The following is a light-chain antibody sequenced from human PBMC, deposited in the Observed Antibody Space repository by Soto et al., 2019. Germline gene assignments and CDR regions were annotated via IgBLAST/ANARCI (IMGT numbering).Light chain of an antibody. CDR1: QDISSW. CDR3: QQANSFPLSIT. Sequence: DIQMTQSPSSVSASVGDRVTITCRASQDISSWLAWYQQKPGKAPKLLIYAASSLQSGVPSRFSGSGSGTDFTLTISSLQPEDFATYYCQQANSFPLSITFGQGTRLEIK. V-gene: IGKV1-12*01. J-gene: IGKJ5*01. CDR2: AAS.